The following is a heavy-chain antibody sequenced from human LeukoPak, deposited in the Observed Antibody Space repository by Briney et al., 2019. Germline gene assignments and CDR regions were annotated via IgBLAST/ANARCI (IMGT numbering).Heavy chain of an antibody. CDR2: IYYNGNT. D-gene: IGHD3-3*01. J-gene: IGHJ4*02. CDR1: GDSISIYY. Sequence: SETLSLTCTVSGDSISIYYWNWIRQPPGKGLEWIGYIYYNGNTNYNPSLKSRVNLSVDMAKNQISLKMSSVTAADTAVYYCARSRVWSDYWGYFDYWGQGILVTVSS. CDR3: ARSRVWSDYWGYFDY. V-gene: IGHV4-59*01.